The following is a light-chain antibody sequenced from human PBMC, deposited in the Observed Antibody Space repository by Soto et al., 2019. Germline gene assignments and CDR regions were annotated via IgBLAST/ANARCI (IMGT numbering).Light chain of an antibody. CDR1: AGTVTSDHD. CDR3: MLSYYAAGV. J-gene: IGLJ2*01. Sequence: QAVVTQEPSLTVSPGGTVTLTCGSSAGTVTSDHDPYWFQQQPGQAPRTLIYDTVNKESWTPSRFSGSLLGGRAALTLSGAQPEDEADYYCMLSYYAAGVLGGGTKLTVL. V-gene: IGLV7-46*01. CDR2: DTV.